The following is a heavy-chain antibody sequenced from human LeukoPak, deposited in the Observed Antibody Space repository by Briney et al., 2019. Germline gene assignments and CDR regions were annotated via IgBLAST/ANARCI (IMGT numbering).Heavy chain of an antibody. CDR1: GGSIGSYY. CDR3: AREAVDYGSGSLDY. CDR2: IHSSTSK. V-gene: IGHV4-4*07. D-gene: IGHD3-10*01. J-gene: IGHJ4*02. Sequence: SETLSLTCTVSGGSIGSYYWSWIRQPAGKGLEWIGRIHSSTSKNYNPSIKSRVTMSLDTSKNQFSLKVDSVTAADTAIYYCAREAVDYGSGSLDYWGQRTLVAVSS.